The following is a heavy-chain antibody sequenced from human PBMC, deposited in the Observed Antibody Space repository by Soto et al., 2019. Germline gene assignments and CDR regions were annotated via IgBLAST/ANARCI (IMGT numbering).Heavy chain of an antibody. J-gene: IGHJ4*02. CDR3: ARVHGDYYFDY. Sequence: PSETLSLTCAVYGGSFSGYYWSWIRQPPGKGLEWIGEIKHSGSTNYNPSLKSRVTISVDTSKNQFSLKLSSVTAADTAVYYCARVHGDYYFDYWGQGTLVTVSS. D-gene: IGHD4-17*01. CDR1: GGSFSGYY. CDR2: IKHSGST. V-gene: IGHV4-34*01.